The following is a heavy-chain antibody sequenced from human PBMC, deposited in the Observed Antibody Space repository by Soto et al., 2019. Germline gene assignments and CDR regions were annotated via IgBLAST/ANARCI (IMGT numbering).Heavy chain of an antibody. J-gene: IGHJ6*03. CDR1: GATFNDYT. D-gene: IGHD2-15*01. CDR2: VIPLLDAS. Sequence: QVQLVQSGAELKKPGSSVRISCAASGATFNDYTFTWVRRAPGQGLEWMGRVIPLLDASNYAEKFQDRVTITADRSTSTVYMELSGLKSEDSAIYYCASGKSQMTQDRMGFYYYMDVWGKGTTVTVSS. CDR3: ASGKSQMTQDRMGFYYYMDV. V-gene: IGHV1-69*08.